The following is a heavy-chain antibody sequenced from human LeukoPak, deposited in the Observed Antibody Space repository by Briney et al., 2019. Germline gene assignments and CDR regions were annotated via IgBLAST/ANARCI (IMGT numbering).Heavy chain of an antibody. CDR2: IYPGDSDT. J-gene: IGHJ6*03. Sequence: GESLKISCKHSEYSFPNYCIGWVRQMPGKGLEWMGIIYPGDSDTRYSPSFQGQVTISADKSISTAYLQWSSLKASDTAMYYCARLYYDFWSGYTLYYYYYMDVWGKGTTVTVSS. D-gene: IGHD3-3*01. CDR1: EYSFPNYC. V-gene: IGHV5-51*01. CDR3: ARLYYDFWSGYTLYYYYYMDV.